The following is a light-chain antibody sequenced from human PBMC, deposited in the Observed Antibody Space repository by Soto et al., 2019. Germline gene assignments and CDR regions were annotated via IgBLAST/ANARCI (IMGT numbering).Light chain of an antibody. CDR1: QSLTSN. CDR3: QQYDKWPRT. V-gene: IGKV3-15*01. Sequence: EIVMTQSPATLSVSPGERVTLSCRASQSLTSNLAWYQHKPGQSPRFLIYGASARATGIPARFSGSGSGAEYTLTISSLQSEDFAVYYCQQYDKWPRTFGQGTKVDIK. J-gene: IGKJ1*01. CDR2: GAS.